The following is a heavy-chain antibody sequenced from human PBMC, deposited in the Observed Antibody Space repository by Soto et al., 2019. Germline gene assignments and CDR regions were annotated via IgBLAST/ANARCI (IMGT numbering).Heavy chain of an antibody. J-gene: IGHJ6*02. D-gene: IGHD4-17*01. CDR1: GYTFTTYG. CDR3: ARSGDLPYYYYGMDV. CDR2: ISGYNGNT. V-gene: IGHV1-18*03. Sequence: QVHLVQSGAEVKKPGASLKVSCKASGYTFTTYGINWVRQAPGQGLEWMGWISGYNGNTKYAQKFQGRVTMTTDTSTNTAYMDVRSLRSDDMAVYYCARSGDLPYYYYGMDVWGQGTTVTVSS.